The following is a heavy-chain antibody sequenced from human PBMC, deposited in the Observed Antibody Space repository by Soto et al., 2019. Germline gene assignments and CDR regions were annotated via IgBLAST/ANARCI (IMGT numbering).Heavy chain of an antibody. CDR1: GYSFTNYA. V-gene: IGHV1-18*01. CDR3: ARSDHVDRDFDY. Sequence: QVELVQSGPEVKKPGASVKVSCKASGYSFTNYAIGWVRQAPGQGLEWVGWISPFHGDTNYAQNFQGRITVTTDSSTSTAYMDLGRLRSDDTAVYYCARSDHVDRDFDYRGQGTRITVSS. CDR2: ISPFHGDT. J-gene: IGHJ4*02. D-gene: IGHD3-16*01.